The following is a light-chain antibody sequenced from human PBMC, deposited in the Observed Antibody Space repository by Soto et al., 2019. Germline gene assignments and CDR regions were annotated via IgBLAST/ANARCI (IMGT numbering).Light chain of an antibody. V-gene: IGKV3-20*01. CDR1: RSVSSSD. Sequence: ETVLTQSPGTLSLSPGERATLSCRASRSVSSSDLAWYQQKPGQAPRLLIYGASRRATGIPDRFSGSGSGTDFTLTISRLEPEDFAVYYCQQYGRSPPSWTFGQGTKVEIK. J-gene: IGKJ1*01. CDR2: GAS. CDR3: QQYGRSPPSWT.